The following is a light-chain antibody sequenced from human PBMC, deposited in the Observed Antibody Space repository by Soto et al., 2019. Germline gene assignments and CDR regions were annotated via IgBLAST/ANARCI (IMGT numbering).Light chain of an antibody. V-gene: IGKV1-8*01. Sequence: AIRMTQSPSSLSASTGDRVTITCRASQGISSYLAWYQQKPGKAPKLLIYAASTLQSGVPSRFSGSGSGTHFTLNVSCLQSDDVATYYCQQSYAYPQTFGQGTKVEIK. CDR3: QQSYAYPQT. J-gene: IGKJ1*01. CDR1: QGISSY. CDR2: AAS.